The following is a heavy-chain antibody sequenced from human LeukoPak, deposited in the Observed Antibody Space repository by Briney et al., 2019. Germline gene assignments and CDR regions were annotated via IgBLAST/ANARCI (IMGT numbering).Heavy chain of an antibody. CDR3: ARAGVVEMATIGFDY. D-gene: IGHD5-24*01. V-gene: IGHV1-3*01. Sequence: ASVKVSCKASGYTFTSYAIHWVRQAPGQRLEWMGWINAGNGQTKYSQKFQRRVTITRDTSASTAYMELSSLRSEDTAVYYCARAGVVEMATIGFDYWGQGTLVTVSP. J-gene: IGHJ4*02. CDR1: GYTFTSYA. CDR2: INAGNGQT.